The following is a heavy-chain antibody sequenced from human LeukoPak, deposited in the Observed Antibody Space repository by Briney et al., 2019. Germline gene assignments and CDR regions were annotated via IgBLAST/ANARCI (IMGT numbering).Heavy chain of an antibody. J-gene: IGHJ4*02. V-gene: IGHV3-30*02. CDR1: GFTFNNYG. D-gene: IGHD2/OR15-2a*01. CDR3: AKDHWEYCTSATCYSDY. CDR2: IRYDGSNT. Sequence: GGSLRLSCAASGFTFNNYGMHWVRQAPGKGLEWLAFIRYDGSNTYYADSVKGRFTVSRDDSKNTLYLQMNSLRAEDTAVYYCAKDHWEYCTSATCYSDYWGQGTLVTVSS.